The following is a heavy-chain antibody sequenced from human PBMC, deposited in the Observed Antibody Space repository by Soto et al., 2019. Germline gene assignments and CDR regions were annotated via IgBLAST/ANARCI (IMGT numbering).Heavy chain of an antibody. CDR1: GGTFSSYA. D-gene: IGHD3-10*01. V-gene: IGHV1-69*13. J-gene: IGHJ5*02. CDR2: IIPIFGTA. Sequence: ASVKVSCKASGGTFSSYAISWVRQAPGQGLEWMGGIIPIFGTANYAQKFQGRVTITADESTSTAYMELSSLRSEDTAVYYCARDGRGRGWLDPWGQGTLFTVYS. CDR3: ARDGRGRGWLDP.